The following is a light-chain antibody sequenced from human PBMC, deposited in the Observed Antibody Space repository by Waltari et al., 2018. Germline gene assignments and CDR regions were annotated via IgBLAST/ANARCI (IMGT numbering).Light chain of an antibody. CDR3: CSYAGRL. CDR2: DVS. J-gene: IGLJ2*01. V-gene: IGLV2-11*02. CDR1: NSDVGGYNY. Sequence: QSALTQPRAGAGSPGQSVTISCTGTNSDVGGYNYVSGSQQTPGNAPKVMIYDVSKRPSRVPGRFSGSKSGNTASLTISGLQTEDEADYYCCSYAGRLFGGGTKLTV.